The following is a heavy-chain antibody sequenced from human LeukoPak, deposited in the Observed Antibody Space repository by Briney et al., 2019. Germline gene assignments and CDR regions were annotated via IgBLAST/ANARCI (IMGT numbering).Heavy chain of an antibody. CDR1: GYTFTSYD. Sequence: ASVKVSCKASGYTFTSYDINWVRQATGQGLEWMGWMNPNSGNTGYAQKFQSRVTMTRNTSISTAYMELSSLRSEDTAVYYCARLGIGSSFDYYYYYMDVWGKGTTVTVSS. D-gene: IGHD6-13*01. J-gene: IGHJ6*03. CDR2: MNPNSGNT. CDR3: ARLGIGSSFDYYYYYMDV. V-gene: IGHV1-8*01.